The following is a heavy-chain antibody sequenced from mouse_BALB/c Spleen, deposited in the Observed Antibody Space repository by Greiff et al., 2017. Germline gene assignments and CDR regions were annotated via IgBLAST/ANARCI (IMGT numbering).Heavy chain of an antibody. CDR1: GFTFSSYA. Sequence: DVMLVESGGGLVKPGGSLKLSCAASGFTFSSYAMSWVRQTPEKRLEWVASISSGGSTYYPDSVKGRFTISRDNARNILYLQMSSLRSEDTAMYYCARYYDEAMDYWGQGTSVTVSS. J-gene: IGHJ4*01. CDR3: ARYYDEAMDY. D-gene: IGHD2-4*01. CDR2: ISSGGST. V-gene: IGHV5-6-5*01.